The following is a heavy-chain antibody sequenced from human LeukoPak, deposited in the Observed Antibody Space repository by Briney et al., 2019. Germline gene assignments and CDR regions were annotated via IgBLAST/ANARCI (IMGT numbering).Heavy chain of an antibody. CDR3: ARGWDAFDI. D-gene: IGHD5-24*01. Sequence: PGGSLRLSCAASGFTFSSYSMNWVRQAPGKGLEWVSYISSSSSTTYYADSVKGRFTISRDNAKNSLYLQMNRLRDEDTAVYYCARGWDAFDIWGQGTMVTVSS. J-gene: IGHJ3*02. CDR2: ISSSSSTT. V-gene: IGHV3-48*02. CDR1: GFTFSSYS.